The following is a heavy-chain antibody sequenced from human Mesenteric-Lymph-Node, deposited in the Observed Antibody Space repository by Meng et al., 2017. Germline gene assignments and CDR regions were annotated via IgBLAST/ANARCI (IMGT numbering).Heavy chain of an antibody. CDR3: GSGATTAVGDDYYGLDV. V-gene: IGHV7-4-1*02. CDR2: INTNTGNP. CDR1: SYTFTSYA. Sequence: ASAKVFCNASSYTFTSYAMNWLRRAPGQGLVWMGWINTNTGNPTYAQGFTGRFVFSLGTSVSTSYLQIINLKAEDTAVYYCGSGATTAVGDDYYGLDVWGQGTTVTVSS. D-gene: IGHD1-26*01. J-gene: IGHJ6*02.